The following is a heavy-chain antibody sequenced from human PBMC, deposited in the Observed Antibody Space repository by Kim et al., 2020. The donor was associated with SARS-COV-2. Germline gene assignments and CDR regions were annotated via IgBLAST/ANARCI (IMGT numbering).Heavy chain of an antibody. V-gene: IGHV1-69*01. Sequence: FQGRVTITADESTSTAYMELSSLRSEDTAVYYCARDQGSGSYYNLNWFDPWGQGTLVTVSS. J-gene: IGHJ5*02. D-gene: IGHD3-10*01. CDR3: ARDQGSGSYYNLNWFDP.